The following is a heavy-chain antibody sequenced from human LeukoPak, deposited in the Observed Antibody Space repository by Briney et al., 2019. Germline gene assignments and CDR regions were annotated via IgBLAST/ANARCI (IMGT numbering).Heavy chain of an antibody. CDR1: GYTFTGYY. Sequence: ASVKVSCKASGYTFTGYYMHWVRQAPGQGLEWMGWINPNSGGTNYAQKFQGRVTMTRDTSISTAYMELSRLRSDDTAVYYCARGWVKCRSTSCYTARYNWFDPWGQGTLVTVSS. CDR2: INPNSGGT. D-gene: IGHD2-2*02. CDR3: ARGWVKCRSTSCYTARYNWFDP. J-gene: IGHJ5*02. V-gene: IGHV1-2*02.